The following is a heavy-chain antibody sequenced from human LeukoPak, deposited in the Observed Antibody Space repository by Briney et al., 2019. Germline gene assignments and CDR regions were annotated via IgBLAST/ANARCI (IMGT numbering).Heavy chain of an antibody. Sequence: VASVKVSCKASGYTFTSYDINWVRQASGQGLEWMGWMNPNSGNTGYAQKFQGRVTMTRNTSISTAYMELSSLRSEDTAVYYCARGGSPKVLTFDYWGQGTLVTVSS. J-gene: IGHJ4*02. D-gene: IGHD3-10*01. CDR3: ARGGSPKVLTFDY. CDR2: MNPNSGNT. CDR1: GYTFTSYD. V-gene: IGHV1-8*01.